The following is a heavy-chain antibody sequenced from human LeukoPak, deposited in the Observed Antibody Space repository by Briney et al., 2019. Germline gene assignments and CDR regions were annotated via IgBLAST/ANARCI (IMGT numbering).Heavy chain of an antibody. CDR3: ARLTSGWPYFDY. J-gene: IGHJ4*02. Sequence: PGESLKISCKGSGYSFTSYWISWVRQMPGKGLEWMGRIDPSDSYTNYSPSFQGHVTISADKSITTAYLRWNNLKASDTAMYFCARLTSGWPYFDYWGQGTLVTVSS. V-gene: IGHV5-10-1*01. D-gene: IGHD6-19*01. CDR1: GYSFTSYW. CDR2: IDPSDSYT.